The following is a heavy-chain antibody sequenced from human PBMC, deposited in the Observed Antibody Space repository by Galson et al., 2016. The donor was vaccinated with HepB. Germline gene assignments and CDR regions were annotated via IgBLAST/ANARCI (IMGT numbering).Heavy chain of an antibody. V-gene: IGHV4-34*01. CDR1: GGSIRGCY. CDR3: ARRSGNYWGWFDP. CDR2: INHNGGT. D-gene: IGHD3-16*01. J-gene: IGHJ5*02. Sequence: ETLSLTCGVYGGSIRGCYWSWIRQPPGKGLEWIGEINHNGGTNYNPSLKSRVNISLDTSNNQFSLRLNSGSAADTAVYYCARRSGNYWGWFDPWGQGTLVTVSS.